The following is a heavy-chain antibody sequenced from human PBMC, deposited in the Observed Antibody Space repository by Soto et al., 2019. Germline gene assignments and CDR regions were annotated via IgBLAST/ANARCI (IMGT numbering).Heavy chain of an antibody. CDR1: GGSISSYY. CDR3: IESSDLSRAFDY. D-gene: IGHD6-19*01. V-gene: IGHV4-59*01. Sequence: PSETLSLTCTVSGGSISSYYWSWVRQPPGKGLEWIGYMYYSGSTNYNPSLKSRVTMSVDTSKKRFSLKLTSVTAADTAISYCIESSDLSRAFDYWGQGALVTVSS. CDR2: MYYSGST. J-gene: IGHJ4*02.